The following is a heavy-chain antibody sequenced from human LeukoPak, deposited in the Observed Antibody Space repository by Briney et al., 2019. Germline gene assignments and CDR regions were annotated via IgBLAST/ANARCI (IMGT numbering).Heavy chain of an antibody. Sequence: GGSLRLSCAASGFTVSSYSMGWVRQAPRKGLEWVSSISSSSRYIYYADSVKGRFTISIDNAKNSLYLQMNSLRAEDTAVYYCAKGTSGYYYIEGFVFDYWGQGTLVTVSS. CDR3: AKGTSGYYYIEGFVFDY. J-gene: IGHJ4*02. V-gene: IGHV3-21*04. CDR2: ISSSSRYI. D-gene: IGHD3-10*01. CDR1: GFTVSSYS.